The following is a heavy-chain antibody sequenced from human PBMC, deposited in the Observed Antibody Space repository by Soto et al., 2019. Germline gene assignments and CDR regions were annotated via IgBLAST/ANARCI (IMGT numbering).Heavy chain of an antibody. Sequence: EVQLLESGGVLVQPGGSLRLSCAASGFTFSSYALSWVRQAPGKGLEWVSGISGDGATTYYTDSVKGRFTISRDSSTNTLYLQMNSRRAEDSAVYYCARDLTSSGRSTYLGYWGQGTLVTVSS. CDR2: ISGDGATT. CDR3: ARDLTSSGRSTYLGY. V-gene: IGHV3-23*01. D-gene: IGHD6-19*01. CDR1: GFTFSSYA. J-gene: IGHJ4*02.